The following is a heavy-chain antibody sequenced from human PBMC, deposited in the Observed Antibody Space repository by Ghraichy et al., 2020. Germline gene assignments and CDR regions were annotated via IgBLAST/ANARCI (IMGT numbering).Heavy chain of an antibody. CDR3: ARVPNYCSGGSCYFDY. J-gene: IGHJ4*02. CDR2: IYYSGST. Sequence: SETLSLTCTVSGGSIRSYYWSWIRQPPGKGLEWIGYIYYSGSTNYNPSLKSRVTISIDTSKNQFSLKLSSVTAADTAVYYCARVPNYCSGGSCYFDYWGQGTLVTVSS. D-gene: IGHD2-15*01. V-gene: IGHV4-59*01. CDR1: GGSIRSYY.